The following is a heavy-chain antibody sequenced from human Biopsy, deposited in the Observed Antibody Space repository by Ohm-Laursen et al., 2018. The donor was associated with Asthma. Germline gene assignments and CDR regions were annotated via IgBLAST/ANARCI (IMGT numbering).Heavy chain of an antibody. D-gene: IGHD6-19*01. J-gene: IGHJ4*02. V-gene: IGHV3-53*01. Sequence: SLRLSCAASGFAVSRDYMFWVRPAPGKGLEWVSVIYSGGTSDTADSVRGRFTISRDFYKNTLYLQMDSLRAEDTAVYYCARGDSSGWSHYYFDYWGQGTLVTVSS. CDR2: IYSGGTS. CDR1: GFAVSRDY. CDR3: ARGDSSGWSHYYFDY.